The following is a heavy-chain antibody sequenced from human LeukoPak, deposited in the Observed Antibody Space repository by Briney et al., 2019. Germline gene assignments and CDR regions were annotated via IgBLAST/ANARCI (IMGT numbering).Heavy chain of an antibody. D-gene: IGHD2-8*01. V-gene: IGHV3-23*01. CDR2: ISGSGGST. J-gene: IGHJ4*02. CDR1: GFTFSSYA. CDR3: AKDSGYCTNGVCYSFDY. Sequence: GGSLRPSCAASGFTFSSYAMSWVRQAPGKGLEWVSAISGSGGSTYYADSVKGRFTISRDNSKNTLYLQMNSLRAEDTAVYYCAKDSGYCTNGVCYSFDYWGQGTLVTVSS.